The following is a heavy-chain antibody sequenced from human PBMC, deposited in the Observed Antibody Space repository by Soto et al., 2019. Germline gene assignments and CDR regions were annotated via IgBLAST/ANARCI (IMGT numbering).Heavy chain of an antibody. CDR1: GVSINSGTYS. CDR2: ISHRGNT. V-gene: IGHV4-30-2*01. J-gene: IGHJ5*02. D-gene: IGHD5-12*01. Sequence: SQTLSLTCAVSGVSINSGTYSWSWIRQPPGKGLEWVGYISHRGNTYYNSSLRSRVAMSLDTSKNHFALRLSSVSAADTAVYYCTRLLNPYDVPGPNWLGPWGQGTQVTVS. CDR3: TRLLNPYDVPGPNWLGP.